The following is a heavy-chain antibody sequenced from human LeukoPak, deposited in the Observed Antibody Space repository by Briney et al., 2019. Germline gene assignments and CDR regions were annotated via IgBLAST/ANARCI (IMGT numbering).Heavy chain of an antibody. CDR2: MNPNSGNT. J-gene: IGHJ6*03. V-gene: IGHV1-8*01. Sequence: ASVKVSCKASGYTFTSYDINWVRLATGQGLEWMGWMNPNSGNTGYAQKFQGRVTMTRNTSISTAYMELSSLRSEDTAVYYCARGIVYYDILTGYYKSYYYYYMDVWGKGTTVTISS. CDR3: ARGIVYYDILTGYYKSYYYYYMDV. CDR1: GYTFTSYD. D-gene: IGHD3-9*01.